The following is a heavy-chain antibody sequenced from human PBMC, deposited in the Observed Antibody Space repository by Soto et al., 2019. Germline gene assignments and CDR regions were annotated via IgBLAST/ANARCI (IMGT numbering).Heavy chain of an antibody. Sequence: SVKVSCKASGGTFSRYSITWVRQAPGHGLEWIGRIIPIFGIASYAQKFQGRVTITADESTSTAYMELSSLRSDDTAVYYCAAGWLRFLGRFPQAYYGMDVWGQGTTVTVSS. D-gene: IGHD3-3*01. J-gene: IGHJ6*02. CDR3: AAGWLRFLGRFPQAYYGMDV. V-gene: IGHV1-69*02. CDR1: GGTFSRYS. CDR2: IIPIFGIA.